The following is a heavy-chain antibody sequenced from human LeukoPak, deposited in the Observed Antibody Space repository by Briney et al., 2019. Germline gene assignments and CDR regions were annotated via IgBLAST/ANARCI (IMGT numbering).Heavy chain of an antibody. V-gene: IGHV3-48*04. D-gene: IGHD3-10*01. CDR1: GFTFSSYS. J-gene: IGHJ4*02. CDR2: ISSSSSTI. CDR3: ARQGPLAMVRGHFDY. Sequence: GGSLRLSCAASGFTFSSYSMNWVRQAPGKGLEWVSYISSSSSTIYYADSVKGRFTISRDNAKNSLYLQMNSLRAEDTAVYYCARQGPLAMVRGHFDYWGQGTLVTVSS.